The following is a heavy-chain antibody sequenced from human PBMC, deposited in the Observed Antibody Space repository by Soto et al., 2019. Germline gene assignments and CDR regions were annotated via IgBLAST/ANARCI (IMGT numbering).Heavy chain of an antibody. J-gene: IGHJ4*02. Sequence: PSETLSLTCTVSGGSISSSSYYWGWIRQPPGKGLEWIGSIYYSGSTYYNPSLKSRVTISVDTSKNQFSLKLSSVTAADTAVYYCARHSAISRVVDYWGQGTLVTVSS. V-gene: IGHV4-39*01. D-gene: IGHD2-21*01. CDR3: ARHSAISRVVDY. CDR2: IYYSGST. CDR1: GGSISSSSYY.